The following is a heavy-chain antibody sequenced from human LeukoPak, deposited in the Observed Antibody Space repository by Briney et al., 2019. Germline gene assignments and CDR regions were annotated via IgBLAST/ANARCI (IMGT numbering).Heavy chain of an antibody. J-gene: IGHJ6*02. Sequence: GESLKISCKGSGYSFTSYWIGWVRQMPGKDLEWMGIIYPSDSNTKYSPSFQGQVTISADKSISTAYLQWSGLKASDTAMYYCARLDSSGYYYYGMDVWGQGTTVTVSS. CDR3: ARLDSSGYYYYGMDV. CDR1: GYSFTSYW. V-gene: IGHV5-51*01. CDR2: IYPSDSNT. D-gene: IGHD3-22*01.